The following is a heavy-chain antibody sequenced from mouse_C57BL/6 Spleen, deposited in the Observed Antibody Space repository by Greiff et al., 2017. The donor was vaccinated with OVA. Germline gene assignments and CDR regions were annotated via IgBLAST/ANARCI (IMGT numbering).Heavy chain of an antibody. V-gene: IGHV3-6*01. CDR1: GYSITSGYY. CDR2: ISYDGSN. Sequence: EVKLQESGPGLVKPSQSLSLTCSVTGYSITSGYYWNWIRQFPGNKLEWMGYISYDGSNNYNPSLKNRISITRDTSKNQFFLKLNSVTTEDTATYYCAREIYYGNLAWFAYWGQGTLVTVSA. J-gene: IGHJ3*01. D-gene: IGHD2-1*01. CDR3: AREIYYGNLAWFAY.